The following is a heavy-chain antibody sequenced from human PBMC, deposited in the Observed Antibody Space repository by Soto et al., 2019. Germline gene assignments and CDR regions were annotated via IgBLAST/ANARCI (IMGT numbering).Heavy chain of an antibody. CDR1: GFTFSSYS. J-gene: IGHJ5*02. D-gene: IGHD6-13*01. CDR2: ISSSSSYI. CDR3: ARDTLETSIAAAGTGWFDP. Sequence: GGSLRLSCAASGFTFSSYSMNWVRQAPGKGLEWVSSISSSSSYIYYADSVKGRFTISRDNAKNSLYLQMNSLRAEDTAVYYCARDTLETSIAAAGTGWFDPWGQGTLVTVSS. V-gene: IGHV3-21*04.